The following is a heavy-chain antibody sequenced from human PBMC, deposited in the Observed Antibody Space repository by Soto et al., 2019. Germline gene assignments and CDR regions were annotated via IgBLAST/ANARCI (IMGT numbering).Heavy chain of an antibody. J-gene: IGHJ5*02. CDR1: GFTFSSYA. Sequence: GGSLRLSCAASGFTFSSYAMSWVRQAPGKGLEWVSAISGSGGSTYYADSVRGRFTISRDNSKNTLYLQMNSLRAEDTAVYYCAKAFNYDFWSGYSNWFDPWGQGTLVTVSS. CDR2: ISGSGGST. CDR3: AKAFNYDFWSGYSNWFDP. V-gene: IGHV3-23*01. D-gene: IGHD3-3*01.